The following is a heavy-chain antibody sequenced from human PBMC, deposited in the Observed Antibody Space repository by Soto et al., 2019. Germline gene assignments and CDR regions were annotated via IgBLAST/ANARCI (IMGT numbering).Heavy chain of an antibody. D-gene: IGHD1-1*01. CDR3: ARGDGTVLYNCGWSPRY. CDR2: ISGSSTYI. J-gene: IGHJ4*02. CDR1: GFTFSYYS. Sequence: EVQLVESGGGLVKPGESLRVSCAASGFTFSYYSLHWVRQAPGKRLEWVSSISGSSTYIYYADRVKGRFTISRDNAKNSLYLRMDSLRAEDTAVYYCARGDGTVLYNCGWSPRYWCQGTLVTVSS. V-gene: IGHV3-21*04.